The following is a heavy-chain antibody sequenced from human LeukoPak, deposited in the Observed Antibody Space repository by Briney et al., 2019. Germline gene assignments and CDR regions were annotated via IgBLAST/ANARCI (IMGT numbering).Heavy chain of an antibody. J-gene: IGHJ4*02. CDR3: ARGDLLRYFDWLFRPGDY. Sequence: GGSLRLSCAASGFTFSNYSMNWVRQAPGKGLEWVSSISSSSSYIYYADSVKGRFTISRDNAKNSLYLQMNSLRAEDTAVYYCARGDLLRYFDWLFRPGDYWGQGTLVTVSS. V-gene: IGHV3-21*01. CDR1: GFTFSNYS. CDR2: ISSSSSYI. D-gene: IGHD3-9*01.